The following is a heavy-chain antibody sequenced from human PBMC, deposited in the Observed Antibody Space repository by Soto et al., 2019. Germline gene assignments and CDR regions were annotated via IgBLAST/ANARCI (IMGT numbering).Heavy chain of an antibody. V-gene: IGHV4-59*01. CDR2: MHDSGST. CDR3: ARVGTYYYGSGNPFDY. Sequence: SETLSLTCTVSGASISSYYWNWIRQPPGKGLEWIGYMHDSGSTSYNPSLKSRVTISVDTSRNQLSLKLISVTAADTAVYYCARVGTYYYGSGNPFDYWGQGTLVTVSS. CDR1: GASISSYY. D-gene: IGHD3-10*01. J-gene: IGHJ4*02.